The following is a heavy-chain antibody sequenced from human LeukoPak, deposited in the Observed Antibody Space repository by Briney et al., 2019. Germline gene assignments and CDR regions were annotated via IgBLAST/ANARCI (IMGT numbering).Heavy chain of an antibody. CDR2: IYYSGST. CDR3: ARARSDIVVVVAATPATTVDY. CDR1: GGSISSSSYY. J-gene: IGHJ4*02. Sequence: PSETLSLTCTVSGGSISSSSYYWGWIRQPPGKGLEWIGSIYYSGSTYYNPSLKSRVTISVDTSKNQFSLKLSSVTAADTAVYYCARARSDIVVVVAATPATTVDYWGQGTLVTVSS. V-gene: IGHV4-39*07. D-gene: IGHD2-15*01.